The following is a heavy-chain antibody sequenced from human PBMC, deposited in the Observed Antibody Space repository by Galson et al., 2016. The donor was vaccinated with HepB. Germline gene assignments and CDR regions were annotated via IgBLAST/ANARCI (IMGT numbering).Heavy chain of an antibody. CDR1: GFTFNTYS. J-gene: IGHJ4*02. D-gene: IGHD3-9*01. Sequence: SLRLSCEASGFTFNTYSMNWVRQAPGKGLEWVSSISGTSTYIYYADSVKGRFTISRDNAKNSLYLQMNNVRAEDTAVYYCARDLRGMIRFFDWSTHFDYWGQGTLVTVSS. CDR2: ISGTSTYI. V-gene: IGHV3-21*01. CDR3: ARDLRGMIRFFDWSTHFDY.